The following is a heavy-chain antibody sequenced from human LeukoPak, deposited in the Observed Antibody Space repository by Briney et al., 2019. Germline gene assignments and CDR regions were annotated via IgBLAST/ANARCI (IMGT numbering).Heavy chain of an antibody. J-gene: IGHJ4*02. CDR2: IYYSGST. Sequence: PSETLSLTCTVSGDSISSSSFYWGWIRQPPGKGLEWIGSIYYSGSTYYNPSLKSRVTISVDTSKNQFSLKLSSVTAADTAVYYCARQGAYGDYEVDYWGQGTLVTVSS. V-gene: IGHV4-39*01. CDR1: GDSISSSSFY. D-gene: IGHD4-17*01. CDR3: ARQGAYGDYEVDY.